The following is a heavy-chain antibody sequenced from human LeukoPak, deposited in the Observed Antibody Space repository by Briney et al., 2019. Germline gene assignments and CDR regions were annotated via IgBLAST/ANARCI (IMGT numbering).Heavy chain of an antibody. V-gene: IGHV3-23*01. CDR1: GFTFSSYD. J-gene: IGHJ4*02. CDR2: FGDGGGST. CDR3: AKQLLAYCGGDCPFDY. D-gene: IGHD2-21*02. Sequence: GGSLRLSCAASGFTFSSYDMSWVRQAPGKGLEWVSGFGDGGGSTYYADSVNGRFTISRDNSKNTLYLQMNSLRAEDTAVYYCAKQLLAYCGGDCPFDYWGQGTLVTVSS.